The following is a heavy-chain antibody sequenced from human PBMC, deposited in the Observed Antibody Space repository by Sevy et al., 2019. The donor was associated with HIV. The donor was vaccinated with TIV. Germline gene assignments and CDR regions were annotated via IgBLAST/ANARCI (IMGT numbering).Heavy chain of an antibody. V-gene: IGHV3-23*01. CDR3: AKDLERILSIVVVPAAAFDP. D-gene: IGHD2-2*01. CDR2: ISGSGGST. CDR1: GFTFSSYA. J-gene: IGHJ5*02. Sequence: GGSLRLSCAASGFTFSSYAMSWVRQAPGKGLEWVSAISGSGGSTYYADSVKGRFTISRDNSKNTPYLQMNSLRAEDTAVYYCAKDLERILSIVVVPAAAFDPWGQGTLVTVSS.